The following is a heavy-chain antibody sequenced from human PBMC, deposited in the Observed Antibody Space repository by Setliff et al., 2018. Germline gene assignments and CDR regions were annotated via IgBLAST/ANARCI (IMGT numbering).Heavy chain of an antibody. CDR1: GYTFTSYY. J-gene: IGHJ4*02. V-gene: IGHV1-46*01. CDR3: ARDRAIVVVTATGTLNY. D-gene: IGHD2-21*02. CDR2: INPSGGST. Sequence: ASVKVSCKASGYTFTSYYMHWVRQAPGQGLEWMGIINPSGGSTSYAQKLQGRVTMTRDTSTSTVYMELSSLRSEDTAVYYCARDRAIVVVTATGTLNYWGQGTLVTVSS.